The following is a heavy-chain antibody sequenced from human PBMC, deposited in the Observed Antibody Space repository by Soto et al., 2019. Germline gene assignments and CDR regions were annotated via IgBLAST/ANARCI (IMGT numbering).Heavy chain of an antibody. CDR2: ISYDGSNK. Sequence: GGSLRLSCAASGFTFSSYGMHWVRQAPGKGLEWVAVISYDGSNKYYADSVKGRFTISRDNSKNTLDLQMNSLRAEDTAVYYCAKDINANYWGQGTLVTVSS. J-gene: IGHJ4*02. V-gene: IGHV3-30*18. CDR1: GFTFSSYG. CDR3: AKDINANY.